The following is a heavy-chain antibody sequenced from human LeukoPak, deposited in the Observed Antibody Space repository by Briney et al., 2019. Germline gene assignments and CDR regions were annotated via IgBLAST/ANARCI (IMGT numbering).Heavy chain of an antibody. J-gene: IGHJ4*02. CDR1: GASISNYY. CDR2: IYYSGST. Sequence: SETLSLTCTVSGASISNYYWTWIRQPPGKGLEWLGYIYYSGSTNYNPSLKSRVTISVDTSKNQVSLKLRSVTAADTAVYYCARGELRYFDWFFFDFWGQGTLVTVSS. CDR3: ARGELRYFDWFFFDF. D-gene: IGHD3-9*01. V-gene: IGHV4-59*01.